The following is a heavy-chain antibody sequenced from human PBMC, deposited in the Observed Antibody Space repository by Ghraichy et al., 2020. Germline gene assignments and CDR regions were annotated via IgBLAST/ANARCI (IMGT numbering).Heavy chain of an antibody. D-gene: IGHD6-13*01. J-gene: IGHJ4*02. Sequence: SETLSLTCAVSGYSISSGYYWGWIRQPPGKGLEWIGSIYHSGSTYYNPSLKSRVTISVDTSKNQFSLKLSSVTAADTAVYYCARAGSSDGSWYGVRDWGQGTLVTVSS. CDR1: GYSISSGYY. CDR2: IYHSGST. V-gene: IGHV4-38-2*01. CDR3: ARAGSSDGSWYGVRD.